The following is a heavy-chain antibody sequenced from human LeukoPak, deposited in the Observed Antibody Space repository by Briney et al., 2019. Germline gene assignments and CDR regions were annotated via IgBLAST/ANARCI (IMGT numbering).Heavy chain of an antibody. D-gene: IGHD2-15*01. CDR3: ARTLCSGGSCYCDY. CDR1: GYTFTSYD. V-gene: IGHV1-8*01. CDR2: MNPNSGNT. J-gene: IGHJ4*02. Sequence: ASVKVSCKASGYTFTSYDINWVRQATGQGLEWMGWMNPNSGNTGYAQKFQGRVTMTRNTSISTAYMELSSLRSEDTAVYYSARTLCSGGSCYCDYWGQGTLVSVSS.